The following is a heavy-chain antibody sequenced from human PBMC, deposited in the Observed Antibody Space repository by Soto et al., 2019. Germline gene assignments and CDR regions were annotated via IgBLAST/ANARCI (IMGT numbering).Heavy chain of an antibody. CDR2: ISSSSSTI. CDR1: GFTFSSYS. Sequence: GGSLRLSCAASGFTFSSYSMNWVRQAPGKGLEWVSYISSSSSTIYYAGSVKGRFTISRDNAKNSLYLQMNSLRDEDTAVYYCARDNYYGSGSSPYAFDIWGQGTMVT. CDR3: ARDNYYGSGSSPYAFDI. J-gene: IGHJ3*02. D-gene: IGHD3-10*01. V-gene: IGHV3-48*02.